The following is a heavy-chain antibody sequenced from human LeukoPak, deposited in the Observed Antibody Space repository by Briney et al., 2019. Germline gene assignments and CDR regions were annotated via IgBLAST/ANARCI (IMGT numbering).Heavy chain of an antibody. Sequence: ASVKVSCKVSGYTLTELSMHWVRQAPGKGLEWMGGFDPEDGETIYAQKFQGRVTMTEDTSTDTAYMELSSLRSEDTAVYYCATDLVYYDSSGYGLDYWAQGTLVTVSS. CDR2: FDPEDGET. V-gene: IGHV1-24*01. CDR3: ATDLVYYDSSGYGLDY. CDR1: GYTLTELS. D-gene: IGHD3-22*01. J-gene: IGHJ4*02.